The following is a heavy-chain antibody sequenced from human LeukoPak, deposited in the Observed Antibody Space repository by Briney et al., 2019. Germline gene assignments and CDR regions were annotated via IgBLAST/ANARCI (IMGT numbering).Heavy chain of an antibody. CDR3: AREDRNGNSGYAIGD. J-gene: IGHJ4*02. Sequence: SQTLSLTCTVSGGSMSSYYWSWIRQPPGKGLEWIGYIYQNGRTNYNPSLKSRVTISVDTSKNHFSLNLTSVTAADTAVYFCAREDRNGNSGYAIGDCGQGILVTVSS. D-gene: IGHD5-12*01. V-gene: IGHV4-59*01. CDR2: IYQNGRT. CDR1: GGSMSSYY.